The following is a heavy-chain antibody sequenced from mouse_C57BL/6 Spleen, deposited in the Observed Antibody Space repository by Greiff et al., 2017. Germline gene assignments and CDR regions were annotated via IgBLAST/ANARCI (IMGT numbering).Heavy chain of an antibody. CDR2: ISGGGGNT. CDR3: ARLLGRGYYAMDY. CDR1: GFTFSSYT. Sequence: EVQLVESGGGLVKPGGSLKLSCAASGFTFSSYTMSWVRQTPEKRLEWVATISGGGGNTYYPDSVKGRFTISRDNAKNTPYLQMSSLRSEDTALYYCARLLGRGYYAMDYWGQGTSVTVSS. D-gene: IGHD4-1*01. J-gene: IGHJ4*01. V-gene: IGHV5-9*01.